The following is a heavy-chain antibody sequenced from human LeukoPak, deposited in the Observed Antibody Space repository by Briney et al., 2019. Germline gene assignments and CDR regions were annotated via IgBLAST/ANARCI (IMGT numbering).Heavy chain of an antibody. CDR3: ARGYYDILTGYFFYWYFDL. CDR1: GYSISSSNW. V-gene: IGHV4-28*05. CDR2: IYYSGSI. Sequence: SETLSLTCAVSGYSISSSNWWGWIRQPPGKGLEWIGYIYYSGSIYYNPSLKSRVTMSVDTSKNQFSLKLSSVTAADTAVYYCARGYYDILTGYFFYWYFDLWGRGTQVTVSS. J-gene: IGHJ2*01. D-gene: IGHD3-9*01.